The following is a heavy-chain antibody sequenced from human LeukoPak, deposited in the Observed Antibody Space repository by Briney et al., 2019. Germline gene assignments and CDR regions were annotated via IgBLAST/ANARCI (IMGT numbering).Heavy chain of an antibody. CDR2: INPNSGGT. CDR1: GYTFTGYY. J-gene: IGHJ1*01. Sequence: GASVKVSCKASGYTFTGYYMSWVRQAPGQGLEWMGWINPNSGGTNYAQKFQGSVTMTRDTSISTAYMELSRLRSDDTAVYYCARDNRSLGKYFQHWGQGTLVIVSS. V-gene: IGHV1-2*02. CDR3: ARDNRSLGKYFQH. D-gene: IGHD2/OR15-2a*01.